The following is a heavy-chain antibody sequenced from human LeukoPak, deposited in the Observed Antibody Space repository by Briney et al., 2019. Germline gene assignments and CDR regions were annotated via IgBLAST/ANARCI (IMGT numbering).Heavy chain of an antibody. Sequence: SETLSLTCAVYGGSFSGYYWSWIRQPPGKGLEWIGEINHSGSTNYNPSLKSRVTISIDTSKNQFSLKLSSVTAADTAVYYCARDNLVPAAIDYWGQGTLVTVSS. CDR1: GGSFSGYY. D-gene: IGHD2-2*02. J-gene: IGHJ4*02. CDR3: ARDNLVPAAIDY. CDR2: INHSGST. V-gene: IGHV4-34*01.